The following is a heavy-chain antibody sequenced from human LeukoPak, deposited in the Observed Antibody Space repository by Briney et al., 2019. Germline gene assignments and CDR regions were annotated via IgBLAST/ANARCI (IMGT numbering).Heavy chain of an antibody. J-gene: IGHJ6*03. CDR3: ARGPGCSGGSCNPIYYYYKGV. Sequence: GGSLRLSCSASGFSFTTYWMSWVRQAPGKGLEWMANIKQDGSEQYYVDSVKGRFTISRDNANNSLFLQMNSLRADDTAVYYCARGPGCSGGSCNPIYYYYKGVWGKGTTVTVSS. CDR1: GFSFTTYW. V-gene: IGHV3-7*01. CDR2: IKQDGSEQ. D-gene: IGHD2-15*01.